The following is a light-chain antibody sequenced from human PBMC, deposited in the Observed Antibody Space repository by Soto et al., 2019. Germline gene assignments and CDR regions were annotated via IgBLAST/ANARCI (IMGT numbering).Light chain of an antibody. V-gene: IGLV2-14*03. CDR3: SSYTSGSTLV. Sequence: LPQPASASGSPGQSITISCTGTNSDVGGYNYVSWYQQHPGKAPRVIIYNVSNRPSGLSSRFSGSKSGSTASLTISGLQADDEADYYCSSYTSGSTLVFGGGTKLTVL. CDR1: NSDVGGYNY. J-gene: IGLJ3*02. CDR2: NVS.